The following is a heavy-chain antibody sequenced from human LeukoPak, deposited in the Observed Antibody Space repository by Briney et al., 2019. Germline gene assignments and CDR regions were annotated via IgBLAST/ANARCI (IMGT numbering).Heavy chain of an antibody. V-gene: IGHV3-21*06. D-gene: IGHD6-19*01. CDR3: ARDRDESIAVA. Sequence: GGSLRLSCIASGFTFSIHTMNWVRQAPGKGLEWVSTLTPGGDNDIHYADSVKGRFTISRDNSKNSLYLQMNSLRADDTAVYYCARDRDESIAVAWGQGTLVTVSS. CDR1: GFTFSIHT. CDR2: LTPGGDNDI. J-gene: IGHJ5*02.